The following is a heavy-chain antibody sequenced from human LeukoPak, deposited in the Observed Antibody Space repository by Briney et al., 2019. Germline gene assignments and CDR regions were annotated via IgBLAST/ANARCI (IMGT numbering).Heavy chain of an antibody. Sequence: GGSLRLSCAASGYTFSSYWMTWVRQAPGKGLEWVANIKQDGSKKSYVDSVKGRFTISRDNAKNSLYLQMNSLRADDTGVYYCASQPAAADVDYWGQGTLVTVSS. V-gene: IGHV3-7*03. CDR1: GYTFSSYW. J-gene: IGHJ4*02. CDR2: IKQDGSKK. D-gene: IGHD2-2*01. CDR3: ASQPAAADVDY.